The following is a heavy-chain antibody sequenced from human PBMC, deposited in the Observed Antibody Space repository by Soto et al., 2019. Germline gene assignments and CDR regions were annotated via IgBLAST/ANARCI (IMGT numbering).Heavy chain of an antibody. CDR2: INHSGST. J-gene: IGHJ4*02. D-gene: IGHD3-10*01. V-gene: IGHV4-34*01. Sequence: SETLSLTCAVYGGSFSGYYWSWIRQPPGKGLEWIGEINHSGSTNYNPSLKSRVTISVDTSKNQFSLKLSSVTAADTAVYYCARLPMVRGVVYFDYWGQGTLVTVSS. CDR3: ARLPMVRGVVYFDY. CDR1: GGSFSGYY.